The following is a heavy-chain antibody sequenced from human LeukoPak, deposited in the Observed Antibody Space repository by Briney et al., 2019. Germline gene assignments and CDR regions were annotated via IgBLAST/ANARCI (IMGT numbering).Heavy chain of an antibody. V-gene: IGHV3-21*06. CDR1: GFTFSTYN. D-gene: IGHD2-8*02. CDR2: ISSSSSYI. Sequence: GGSLRLSCAASGFTFSTYNMNWVRRAPGKGLEWVSSISSSSSYIYYADSVKGRFTISRDNAKNSLYLQMDSLRAEDTAMYYCARDHWSPPSYWGQGTLVTVSS. CDR3: ARDHWSPPSY. J-gene: IGHJ4*02.